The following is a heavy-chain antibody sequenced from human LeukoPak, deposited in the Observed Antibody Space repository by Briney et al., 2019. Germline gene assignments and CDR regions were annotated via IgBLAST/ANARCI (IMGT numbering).Heavy chain of an antibody. V-gene: IGHV4-34*01. J-gene: IGHJ5*02. D-gene: IGHD3-3*01. CDR2: INHSGST. CDR3: ARGRSYDFWSGYWFDP. CDR1: GGSFSGYY. Sequence: PSETLSLTCAVCGGSFSGYYWSWIRQPPGKGLEWIGEINHSGSTNYNPSLKSRVTISVDTSKNQFSLKLSSVTAADTAVYYCARGRSYDFWSGYWFDPWGQGTLVTVSS.